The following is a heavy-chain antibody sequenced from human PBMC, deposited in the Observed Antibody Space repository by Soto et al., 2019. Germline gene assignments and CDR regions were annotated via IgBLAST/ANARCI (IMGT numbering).Heavy chain of an antibody. V-gene: IGHV4-59*01. J-gene: IGHJ4*02. Sequence: SETLSLTCTVSGGSMRNYSWTWIRQPPGKGLEWIGYIHYSGTTSFFPSYNPSLRSRVTISEDTSKNQFSLKLLSVTTADTAVYFCAAGEASSRNLAPYYLDFWGQGTLVTVSS. CDR2: IHYSGTT. CDR3: AAGEASSRNLAPYYLDF. CDR1: GGSMRNYS. D-gene: IGHD6-13*01.